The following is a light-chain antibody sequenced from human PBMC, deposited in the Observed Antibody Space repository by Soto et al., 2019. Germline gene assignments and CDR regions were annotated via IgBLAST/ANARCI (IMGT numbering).Light chain of an antibody. Sequence: QSVLTQPPSVSAAPGRKVTISCSGSSSNIGNNYVSWYQQLPGTAPKLLIYDNNKRPSGIPDRFSGSKSGTSATLGITGLQTGDEADYYRGTWDTSLSAVVLGGGTQLTVL. CDR3: GTWDTSLSAVV. J-gene: IGLJ7*01. CDR2: DNN. CDR1: SSNIGNNY. V-gene: IGLV1-51*01.